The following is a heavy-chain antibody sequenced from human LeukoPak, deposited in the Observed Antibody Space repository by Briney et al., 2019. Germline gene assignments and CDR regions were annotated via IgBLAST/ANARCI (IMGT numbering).Heavy chain of an antibody. D-gene: IGHD6-19*01. CDR1: GFTFSSYA. Sequence: GGSLRLSCAASGFTFSSYAMHWVRQAPGKGLEWVAVISYDGSNKYYADSVKGRFTISRDNSKNTLYLQMNSLRAEDTAVYYCARDGNPGYSSGWYFDYWGQGTLVTVSS. J-gene: IGHJ4*02. V-gene: IGHV3-30-3*01. CDR2: ISYDGSNK. CDR3: ARDGNPGYSSGWYFDY.